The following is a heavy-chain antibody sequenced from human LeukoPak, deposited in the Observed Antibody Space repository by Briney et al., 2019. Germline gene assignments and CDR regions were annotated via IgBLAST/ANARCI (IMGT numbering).Heavy chain of an antibody. D-gene: IGHD2-2*01. Sequence: GRSLRLSCAASGFTFSSYAMHWVRQAPGKGLEWVAVISYDGSNKYYADSVKGRFTISRDNSKNTLYLQMNSLRAEDTAVYYCARDSDIVVVPAASTMDVSGKGTTVTVSS. CDR2: ISYDGSNK. CDR1: GFTFSSYA. CDR3: ARDSDIVVVPAASTMDV. V-gene: IGHV3-30*01. J-gene: IGHJ6*03.